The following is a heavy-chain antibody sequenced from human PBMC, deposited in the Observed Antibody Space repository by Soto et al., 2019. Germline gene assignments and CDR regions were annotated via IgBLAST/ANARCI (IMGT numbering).Heavy chain of an antibody. J-gene: IGHJ4*02. CDR3: ARGPRYGYFDY. Sequence: ASVKVSCKASGYTFTGYYMHWVRQAPGQGLEWMGWINPNSGGTNYARRFQGWVTMTRDTSISTAYMELSRLRSDDTAVYYCARGPRYGYFDYWAREPWSPSPQ. V-gene: IGHV1-2*04. CDR1: GYTFTGYY. CDR2: INPNSGGT. D-gene: IGHD5-18*01.